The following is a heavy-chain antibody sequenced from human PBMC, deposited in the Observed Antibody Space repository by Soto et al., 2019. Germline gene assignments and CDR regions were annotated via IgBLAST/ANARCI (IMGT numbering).Heavy chain of an antibody. Sequence: SETLSLTCTVSGGSMVDNYWGWIRQPPGKGLEWLGYIYYSGSSKYNPSLKSRVTFSLDMSKNQFSLKLTSVTAADTAVYYCARDDDYLLYRGQGALVTVSS. V-gene: IGHV4-59*01. CDR3: ARDDDYLLY. CDR1: GGSMVDNY. J-gene: IGHJ4*02. CDR2: IYYSGSS.